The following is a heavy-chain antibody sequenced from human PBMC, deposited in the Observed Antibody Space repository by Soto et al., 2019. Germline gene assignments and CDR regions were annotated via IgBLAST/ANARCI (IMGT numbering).Heavy chain of an antibody. CDR1: GGTFSSYA. V-gene: IGHV1-69*05. CDR3: TAILLGY. D-gene: IGHD1-26*01. CDR2: ISPIGTAA. Sequence: SVQVSCKASGGTFSSYAISWVRQAPGQGLDWMGVISPIGTAAVYTQNLQGRVTMTRDTSTNTAYMDLNSLRSDDTAVYYCTAILLGYWGQGTVVTVSS. J-gene: IGHJ4*02.